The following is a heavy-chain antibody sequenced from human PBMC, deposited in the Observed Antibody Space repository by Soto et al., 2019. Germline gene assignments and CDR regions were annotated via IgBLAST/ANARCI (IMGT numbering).Heavy chain of an antibody. CDR1: GGTFSSYA. Sequence: QVQLVQSGAEVKKPGSSVKVSCKASGGTFSSYAISWVRQAPGQGLEWMGGIIPIFGTANYAQKFQGRVTRTATESQSTAYMELSSLRSEDTVVYYCARGEEGYYGSGSYYKLALDMWGHGTMVTVS. D-gene: IGHD3-10*01. J-gene: IGHJ3*02. CDR2: IIPIFGTA. CDR3: ARGEEGYYGSGSYYKLALDM. V-gene: IGHV1-69*12.